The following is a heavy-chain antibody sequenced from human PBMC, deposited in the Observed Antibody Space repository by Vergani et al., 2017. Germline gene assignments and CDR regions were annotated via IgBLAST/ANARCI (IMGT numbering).Heavy chain of an antibody. J-gene: IGHJ2*01. D-gene: IGHD3-9*01. CDR1: GGSFSGYY. CDR3: AGGVSVRYVGRNLKRGYFDL. Sequence: QVQLQQWGAGLLKPSETLSLTCAVYGGSFSGYYWSWIRQPPGKGLEWVGESNHRESTNYNPPLKSRVNISVDTSKNQFSLKLSSVTAADTAVYYCAGGVSVRYVGRNLKRGYFDLWGRGTLVTVSS. V-gene: IGHV4-34*01. CDR2: SNHREST.